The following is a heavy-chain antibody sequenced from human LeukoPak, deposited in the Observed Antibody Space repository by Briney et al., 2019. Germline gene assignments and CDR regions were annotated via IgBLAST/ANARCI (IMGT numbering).Heavy chain of an antibody. V-gene: IGHV3-30*18. D-gene: IGHD4-17*01. CDR1: GFTFSSYG. CDR2: ISYDGSNK. J-gene: IGHJ4*02. Sequence: PGRSLRLSCAASGFTFSSYGMHWVRRAPGKGLEWVAVISYDGSNKYYADSVKGRFTISRDNSKNTLYLQMNSLRAEDTAVYYCAKDHVSYGDHYYFDYWGQGTLVTVSS. CDR3: AKDHVSYGDHYYFDY.